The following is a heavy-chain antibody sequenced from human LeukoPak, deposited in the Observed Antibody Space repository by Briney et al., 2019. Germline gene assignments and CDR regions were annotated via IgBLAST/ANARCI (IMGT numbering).Heavy chain of an antibody. Sequence: SETLSLTCTVSGGSISSSSYYWGWIRQPPGKGLEWIGSIYYSGSTYYNPSLKSRVTISVDTSKHQFSLKLSSVTAADTAVYYYARLSTYYDFWSGYLNWFDPWGQGTLVTVSS. J-gene: IGHJ5*02. V-gene: IGHV4-39*01. CDR3: ARLSTYYDFWSGYLNWFDP. CDR2: IYYSGST. CDR1: GGSISSSSYY. D-gene: IGHD3-3*01.